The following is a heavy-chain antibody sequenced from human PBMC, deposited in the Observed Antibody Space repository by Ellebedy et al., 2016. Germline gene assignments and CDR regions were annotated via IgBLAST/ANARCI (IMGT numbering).Heavy chain of an antibody. CDR2: ISYDGSNK. V-gene: IGHV3-30*18. CDR3: AKDTRVAGQRDDY. D-gene: IGHD6-19*01. Sequence: GGSLRLSXAASGFTFSSYGMHWVRQAPGKGLEWVAVISYDGSNKYYADSVKGRFTISRDNSKNTLYLQMNSLRAEDTAVYYCAKDTRVAGQRDDYWGQGTLVTVSS. J-gene: IGHJ4*02. CDR1: GFTFSSYG.